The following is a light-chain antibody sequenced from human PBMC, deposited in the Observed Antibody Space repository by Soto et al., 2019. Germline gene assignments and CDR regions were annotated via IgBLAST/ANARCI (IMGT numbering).Light chain of an antibody. J-gene: IGKJ2*01. CDR1: QSIDTY. CDR3: QQYKTYPFT. Sequence: DIQMTQSPSSLSASVGDRVTIPCRASQSIDTYLNWYQQKPGKAPKLLIYAASSLQSGVPSRFSGSGSGTDFTLTISNLQPDDFATYYCQQYKTYPFTFGQGTKLEIK. CDR2: AAS. V-gene: IGKV1-39*01.